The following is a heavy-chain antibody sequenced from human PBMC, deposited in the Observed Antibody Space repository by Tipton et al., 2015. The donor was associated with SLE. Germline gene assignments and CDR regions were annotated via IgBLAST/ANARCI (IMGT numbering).Heavy chain of an antibody. J-gene: IGHJ6*03. CDR3: ARVPVDGYSSSWYANYYYYYYMDV. V-gene: IGHV4-39*07. D-gene: IGHD6-13*01. CDR2: IYYSGST. Sequence: LRLSCTVSGGSISSSSYYWGWIRQPPGKGLEWIGCIYYSGSTYYNSSLKSRVTISVDTSKNQFSLKLSSVTAADTVVYYCARVPVDGYSSSWYANYYYYYYMDVWGKGTTVTVSS. CDR1: GGSISSSSYY.